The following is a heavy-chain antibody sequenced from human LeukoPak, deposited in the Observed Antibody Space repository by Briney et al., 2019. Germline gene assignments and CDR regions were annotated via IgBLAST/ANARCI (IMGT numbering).Heavy chain of an antibody. CDR2: IYYSGST. CDR3: ARTPYIDEWELLPHNWFDP. D-gene: IGHD1-26*01. V-gene: IGHV4-59*12. CDR1: GGSISSYY. Sequence: SETLSLTCTVSGGSISSYYWSWIRQPPGKGLEWIGYIYYSGSTNYNPSLKSRVTISVDKSKNQFSLKLSSVTAADTAVYYCARTPYIDEWELLPHNWFDPWGQGTLVTVSS. J-gene: IGHJ5*02.